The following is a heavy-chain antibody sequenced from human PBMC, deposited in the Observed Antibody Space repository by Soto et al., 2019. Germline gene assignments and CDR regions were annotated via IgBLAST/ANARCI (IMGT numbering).Heavy chain of an antibody. CDR1: GYSFTSYW. J-gene: IGHJ4*02. D-gene: IGHD3-3*01. CDR2: IYPGDSDT. Sequence: GESLKISCKGSGYSFTSYWIGWVRQMPGKGLEWMGIIYPGDSDTRYSPSFQGQVTISADKSISTAYLQWSSLKASDTAMYYCARGETYYDFWSGLTRFDYWGQGTRVTVSS. V-gene: IGHV5-51*01. CDR3: ARGETYYDFWSGLTRFDY.